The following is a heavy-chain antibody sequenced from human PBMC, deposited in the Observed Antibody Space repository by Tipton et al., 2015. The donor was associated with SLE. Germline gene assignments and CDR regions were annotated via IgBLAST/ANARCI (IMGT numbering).Heavy chain of an antibody. CDR3: ATGAVTVTGRSGGFDF. D-gene: IGHD4-17*01. Sequence: KFQGRVTMTEDTSTDTAYMELSSLRSADTAVYYCATGAVTVTGRSGGFDFWGQGTLVTVSS. V-gene: IGHV1-24*01. J-gene: IGHJ4*02.